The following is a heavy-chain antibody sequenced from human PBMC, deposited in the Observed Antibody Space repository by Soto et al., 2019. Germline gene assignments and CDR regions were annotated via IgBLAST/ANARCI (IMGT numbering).Heavy chain of an antibody. CDR1: GFTFRDYG. CDR3: ARDRNWNSPCWFDP. CDR2: IWYDGSNK. D-gene: IGHD1-7*01. Sequence: PGGPLRISYAASGFTFRDYGMHCVSKAPDKGLEWVAVIWYDGSNKYYADSVKGRFTVSRDNSKNTLYLQMNSLRAEDTAVYYCARDRNWNSPCWFDPWGQGTLVTVSS. V-gene: IGHV3-33*08. J-gene: IGHJ5*02.